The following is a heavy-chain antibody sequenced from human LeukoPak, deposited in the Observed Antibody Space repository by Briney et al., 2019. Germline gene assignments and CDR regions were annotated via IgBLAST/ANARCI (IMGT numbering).Heavy chain of an antibody. V-gene: IGHV4-34*01. J-gene: IGHJ4*02. CDR3: ARGTYDCYYDFWSGTHSCGFDY. D-gene: IGHD3-3*01. Sequence: PGGSLRLSCAASGFTFSSYAMSWVRQAPGKGLEWIGEINHSGSTNYNPSLKSRVTISVDTSKNQFSLKLSSVTAADTAVYYCARGTYDCYYDFWSGTHSCGFDYWGQGTLVTVSS. CDR1: GFTFSSYA. CDR2: INHSGST.